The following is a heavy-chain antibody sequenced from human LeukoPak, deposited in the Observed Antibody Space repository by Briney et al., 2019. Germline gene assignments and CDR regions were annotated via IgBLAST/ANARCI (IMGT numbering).Heavy chain of an antibody. CDR3: ARETYYDSSGFH. V-gene: IGHV3-74*01. J-gene: IGHJ4*02. CDR2: INTDGSTT. D-gene: IGHD3-22*01. CDR1: GFTFSSYW. Sequence: GRSLRLSCAASGFTFSSYWMHWVRQAPGKGLVWVSHINTDGSTTNYADSVKGRFTISRDNAKNTLYLQMNSLTAEDTAVYYCARETYYDSSGFHWGQGTLVTVSS.